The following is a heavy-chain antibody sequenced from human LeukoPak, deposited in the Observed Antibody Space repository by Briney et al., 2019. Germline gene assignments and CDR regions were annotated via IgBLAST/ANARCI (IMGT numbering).Heavy chain of an antibody. Sequence: GASVKVSCKASGYTFTSYDINWVRQATGQGLEWMGWMNPNSGNTGYAQKFQGRVTMTRNTSISTAYMELSSLRSEDTAVYYCATHSSIGEMVLFDYWGQGTLVTVSS. CDR2: MNPNSGNT. D-gene: IGHD5-24*01. V-gene: IGHV1-8*01. CDR3: ATHSSIGEMVLFDY. J-gene: IGHJ4*02. CDR1: GYTFTSYD.